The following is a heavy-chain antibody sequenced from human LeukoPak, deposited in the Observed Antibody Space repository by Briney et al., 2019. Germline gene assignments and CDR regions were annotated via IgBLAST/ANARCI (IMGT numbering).Heavy chain of an antibody. CDR1: GGSISSGSYY. V-gene: IGHV4-61*02. D-gene: IGHD4-17*01. CDR3: ARVDYAVDWYFDL. J-gene: IGHJ2*01. CDR2: IYTSGST. Sequence: SESLSLTCTVSGGSISSGSYYWSWIRQPAGNGLEGIGRIYTSGSTNYNPSLKSRVTISVDTSKNQFSLKLSSVNAADTAVYYCARVDYAVDWYFDLWGRGTLVTVSS.